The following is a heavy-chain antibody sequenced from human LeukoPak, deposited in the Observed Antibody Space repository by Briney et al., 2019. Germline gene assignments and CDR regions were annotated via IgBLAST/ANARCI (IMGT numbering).Heavy chain of an antibody. CDR3: ASLNRADCSSTSCHTHY. CDR1: GFTFSNYS. V-gene: IGHV3-21*01. D-gene: IGHD2-2*01. Sequence: GGSLRLSCAASGFTFSNYSMNWVRQAPGKGLEWVSSISSSSSYIYYADSVKGRFTISRDNAKNSLYLQMNSLRAEDTALYYCASLNRADCSSTSCHTHYWGKGTLVTVSS. J-gene: IGHJ4*02. CDR2: ISSSSSYI.